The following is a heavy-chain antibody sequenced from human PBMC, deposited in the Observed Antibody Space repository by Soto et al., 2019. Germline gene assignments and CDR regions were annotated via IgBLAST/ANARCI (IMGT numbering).Heavy chain of an antibody. V-gene: IGHV4-39*01. CDR2: IYYSGST. CDR1: GGXXXXGXXX. D-gene: IGHD5-12*01. J-gene: IGHJ4*02. CDR3: ARQASEGYSSSPFRY. Sequence: QLQLQESGPGLVKPSETLSLTCTVSGGXXXXGXXXXGXXXXXXXXXXXWIGSIYYSGSTYYNPSLKSRVTVSIDTSNNLFSLKLNSVTAADTAVYYCARQASEGYSSSPFRYWGQGTLVTVSS.